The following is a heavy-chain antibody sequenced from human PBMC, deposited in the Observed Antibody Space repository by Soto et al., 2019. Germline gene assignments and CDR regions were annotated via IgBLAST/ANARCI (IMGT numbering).Heavy chain of an antibody. J-gene: IGHJ3*02. D-gene: IGHD2-2*02. CDR1: GGTFSSYA. V-gene: IGHV1-69*10. Sequence: GASVKVSCKASGGTFSSYAISWVRQAPGQGLEWMGGIIPILGTANYAQKFQGRVTITADKSTSTAYMELSSLRSEDTAVYYCARERGVVVPAAIMDGSFDIWGQGTMVTVSS. CDR3: ARERGVVVPAAIMDGSFDI. CDR2: IIPILGTA.